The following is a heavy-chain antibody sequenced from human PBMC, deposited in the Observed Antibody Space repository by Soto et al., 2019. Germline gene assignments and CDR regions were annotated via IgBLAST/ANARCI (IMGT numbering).Heavy chain of an antibody. Sequence: PSETLSLTCTVSGGSISSGDYYWSWIRQPPGKGLEWIGYIYYSGSTYYNPSLKSRVTISVDTSKNQFSLKLSSVTAAETAVSYREREVDPAMAGLNWFDPWGQGTLVTVSS. CDR3: EREVDPAMAGLNWFDP. D-gene: IGHD2-21*01. CDR2: IYYSGST. V-gene: IGHV4-30-4*01. J-gene: IGHJ5*02. CDR1: GGSISSGDYY.